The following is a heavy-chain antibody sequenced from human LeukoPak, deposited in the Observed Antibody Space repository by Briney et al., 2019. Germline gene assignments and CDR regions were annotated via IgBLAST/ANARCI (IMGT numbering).Heavy chain of an antibody. CDR3: VRVLIVGSRSIFEH. D-gene: IGHD2-21*01. Sequence: TGGSLRLSCAASGFTFSSHWMSWVRQVPGKGLAWVANINRDGSEDYYVDSVKGRVTISRDNAKNSLYLQMNSLRADDTAVYYCVRVLIVGSRSIFEHWGQGTLVTVSS. CDR1: GFTFSSHW. J-gene: IGHJ4*02. V-gene: IGHV3-7*01. CDR2: INRDGSED.